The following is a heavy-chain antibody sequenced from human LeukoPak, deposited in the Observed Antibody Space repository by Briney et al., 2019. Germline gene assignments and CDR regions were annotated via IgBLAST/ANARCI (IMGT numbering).Heavy chain of an antibody. CDR3: ARRYCSSTSCPSPFDY. CDR2: IYPGDSDT. CDR1: GYSFTTYW. Sequence: GESLKISCEGSGYSFTTYWIGWVRQMPGKGLEWMGIIYPGDSDTRYSPSFQGQVTISADKSISTAYLQWSSLKASDTAMYYCARRYCSSTSCPSPFDYWGQGTLVTVSS. V-gene: IGHV5-51*01. J-gene: IGHJ4*02. D-gene: IGHD2-2*01.